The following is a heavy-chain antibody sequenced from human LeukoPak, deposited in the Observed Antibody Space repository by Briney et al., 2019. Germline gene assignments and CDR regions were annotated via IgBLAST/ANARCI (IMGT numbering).Heavy chain of an antibody. J-gene: IGHJ4*02. V-gene: IGHV3-23*01. CDR2: IRGSDGGT. Sequence: GGSLRLSCEVSGFTLSRYGMSWVRQAPGKGLEWVSGIRGSDGGTDYAESVKGRFSISRDNSKNTVYLQMNSLRAEDTAAYSCVKSLTGDFDYWGQGTLVTASS. CDR3: VKSLTGDFDY. CDR1: GFTLSRYG. D-gene: IGHD7-27*01.